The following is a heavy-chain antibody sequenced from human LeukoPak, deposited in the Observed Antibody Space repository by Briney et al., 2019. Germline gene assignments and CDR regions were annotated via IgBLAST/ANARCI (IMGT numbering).Heavy chain of an antibody. CDR2: INPNSGGT. CDR1: GYTFTGYY. CDR3: ARDPGDWAYYFDY. Sequence: ASVKVSCKASGYTFTGYYMHGVRQAPGQGLEWMGWINPNSGGTNYAQKFQGRVTMTRDTSISTAYMELSRLRSDDTAVYYCARDPGDWAYYFDYWGQGTLVTVSS. V-gene: IGHV1-2*02. J-gene: IGHJ4*02. D-gene: IGHD3/OR15-3a*01.